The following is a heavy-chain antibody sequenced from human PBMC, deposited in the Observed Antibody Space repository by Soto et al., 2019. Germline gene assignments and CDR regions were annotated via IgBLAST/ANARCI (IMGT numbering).Heavy chain of an antibody. J-gene: IGHJ3*02. V-gene: IGHV4-34*01. D-gene: IGHD6-19*01. CDR3: ARGRQIAVAGTNAFDI. CDR2: INHSGST. Sequence: PSETLSLTCAVYGGSFSGYYCSWIRQPPGKGLEWIGEINHSGSTNYNPSLKSRVTISVDTSKNQFSLKLSSVTAADTAVYYCARGRQIAVAGTNAFDIWGQGTMVTVSS. CDR1: GGSFSGYY.